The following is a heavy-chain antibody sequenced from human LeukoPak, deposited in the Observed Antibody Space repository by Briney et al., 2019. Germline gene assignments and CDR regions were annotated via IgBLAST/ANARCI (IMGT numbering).Heavy chain of an antibody. CDR2: ISGSGGST. CDR3: AKTFPLTYDSSGYYPLLYFDY. D-gene: IGHD3-22*01. Sequence: SGGSLRLSCAASGFTFSSYAMSWVRQAPGKGLEWVSAISGSGGSTYYADSVKGRFTISRDNSKNTLYLQMNSLRAEDTAVYYCAKTFPLTYDSSGYYPLLYFDYWGQGTLVTVSS. CDR1: GFTFSSYA. V-gene: IGHV3-23*01. J-gene: IGHJ4*02.